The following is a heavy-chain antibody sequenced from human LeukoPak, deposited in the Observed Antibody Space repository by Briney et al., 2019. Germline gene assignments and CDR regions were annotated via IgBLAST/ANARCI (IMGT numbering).Heavy chain of an antibody. CDR2: INPSGGST. D-gene: IGHD3-22*01. CDR1: GYTFTSYY. Sequence: ASVKVSCKASGYTFTSYYMHWVRQAPGQGLEWMGIINPSGGSTSYAQKFQGRVTMTRDTSTSTVYMELSSLRSEDTAVYYCARERRDYYDSSGYGMDVWGQGTTVTVPS. CDR3: ARERRDYYDSSGYGMDV. V-gene: IGHV1-46*01. J-gene: IGHJ6*02.